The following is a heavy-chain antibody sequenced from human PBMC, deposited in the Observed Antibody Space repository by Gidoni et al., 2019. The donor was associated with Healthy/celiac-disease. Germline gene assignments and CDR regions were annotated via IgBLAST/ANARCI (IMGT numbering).Heavy chain of an antibody. V-gene: IGHV3-53*02. CDR3: ARLASLSGYDLKYYFDY. CDR1: GFPVSSNY. Sequence: EVQLVETGGGLIQPGASLRLSCAASGFPVSSNYMSWVRQAPGKGLEWVSVIYSVGSTYDADAGKGRFTISRDNSKNTLYLQMNSLRAEDTAVYYCARLASLSGYDLKYYFDYWGQGTLVTVSS. J-gene: IGHJ4*02. D-gene: IGHD5-12*01. CDR2: IYSVGST.